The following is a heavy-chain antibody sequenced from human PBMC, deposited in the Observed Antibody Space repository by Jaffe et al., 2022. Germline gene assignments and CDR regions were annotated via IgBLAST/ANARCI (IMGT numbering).Heavy chain of an antibody. V-gene: IGHV4-38-2*01. CDR1: GYSISSGYY. CDR3: ARDVDTDNWFDP. CDR2: IYHSGST. J-gene: IGHJ5*02. D-gene: IGHD5-18*01. Sequence: QVQLQESGPGLVKPSETLSLTCAVSGYSISSGYYWGWIRQPPGKGLEWIGSIYHSGSTYYNPSLKSRVTISVDTSKNQFSLKLSSVTAADTAVYYCARDVDTDNWFDPWGQGTLVTVSS.